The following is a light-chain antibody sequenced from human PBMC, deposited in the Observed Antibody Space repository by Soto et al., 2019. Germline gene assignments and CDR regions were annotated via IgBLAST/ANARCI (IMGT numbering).Light chain of an antibody. CDR3: QQYGSSPRT. CDR1: QSVSSSY. Sequence: EIVLTQSPGTLSLSPGERATLSCRASQSVSSSYLAWYQQKPGQAPRLLIYGASSRATGIPDRFSGSGSGNDFTLTISRLEPEDCAVYYCQQYGSSPRTFGQGTKVEIK. V-gene: IGKV3-20*01. CDR2: GAS. J-gene: IGKJ1*01.